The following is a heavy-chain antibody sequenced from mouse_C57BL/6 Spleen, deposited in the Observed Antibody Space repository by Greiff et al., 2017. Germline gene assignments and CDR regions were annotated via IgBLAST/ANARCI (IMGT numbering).Heavy chain of an antibody. Sequence: QVQLQQPGAELVMPGASVKLSCKASGYTFTSYWMHWVKQRPGQGLEWIGEIDPSDSYTNYNQKFKGKSTLTVAKSSSTTYMQLSSLTSEDSAVYYCARDCGSSRGAMDYWGQGTSVTVSS. D-gene: IGHD1-1*01. J-gene: IGHJ4*01. CDR3: ARDCGSSRGAMDY. CDR2: IDPSDSYT. V-gene: IGHV1-69*01. CDR1: GYTFTSYW.